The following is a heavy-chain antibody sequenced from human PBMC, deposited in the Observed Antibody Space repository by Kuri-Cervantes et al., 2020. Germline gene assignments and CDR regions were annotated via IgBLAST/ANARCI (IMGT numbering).Heavy chain of an antibody. D-gene: IGHD2-2*01. CDR2: INPNSGGT. V-gene: IGHV1-2*02. Sequence: ASVKVSCKASGGTFSSYAISWVRQAPGQGLEWMGWINPNSGGTNYAQKFQGRVTMTRDTSISTAYMELSRLRSDDTAVYYCARELEDIVVVPAAPWGQGTLVTVPS. J-gene: IGHJ5*02. CDR3: ARELEDIVVVPAAP. CDR1: GGTFSSYA.